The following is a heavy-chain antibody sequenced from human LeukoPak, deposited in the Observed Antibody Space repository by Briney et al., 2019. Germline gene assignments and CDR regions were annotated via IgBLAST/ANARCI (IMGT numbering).Heavy chain of an antibody. CDR3: ARRGSSSSEDY. V-gene: IGHV4-38-2*01. J-gene: IGHJ4*02. CDR1: GYSISSGYY. Sequence: PSETLSLTCAVSGYSISSGYYWGWIRQPPGKGLEWIGSIYHSGSTYYNPSLESRVTISVDTSKNQFSPKLSSVTAADTAVYYCARRGSSSSEDYWGQGTLVTVSS. CDR2: IYHSGST. D-gene: IGHD6-6*01.